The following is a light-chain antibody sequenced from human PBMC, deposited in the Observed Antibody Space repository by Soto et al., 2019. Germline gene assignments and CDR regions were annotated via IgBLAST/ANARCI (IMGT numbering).Light chain of an antibody. CDR3: QQYADPPRII. CDR1: QSVINNY. J-gene: IGKJ5*01. CDR2: VAS. V-gene: IGKV3-20*01. Sequence: EIVLTQSPGTLSLSPGERATLSCRASQSVINNYLAWYQQKPGQAPRLLIYVASKRATGIPDRFSGSGSGTDFTLTISRLEPEDSAVYYCQQYADPPRIIFGQGTRLEIK.